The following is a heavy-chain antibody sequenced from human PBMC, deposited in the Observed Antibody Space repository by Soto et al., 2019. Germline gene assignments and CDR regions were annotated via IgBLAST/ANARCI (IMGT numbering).Heavy chain of an antibody. CDR2: ISSDGNNK. J-gene: IGHJ6*02. V-gene: IGHV3-30-3*01. Sequence: QVQVVESGGGVVQPGRSLMLSCAASGFTFSSFAMHWVRQAPGKGLEWVAVISSDGNNKYYSDFAKGRFTISRDNPENPVYLHMRGLRAEDTAVDSCARPYGYEDKKDFAGIIYYHYGMDVWGQGTTVTVSS. CDR1: GFTFSSFA. CDR3: ARPYGYEDKKDFAGIIYYHYGMDV. D-gene: IGHD5-12*01.